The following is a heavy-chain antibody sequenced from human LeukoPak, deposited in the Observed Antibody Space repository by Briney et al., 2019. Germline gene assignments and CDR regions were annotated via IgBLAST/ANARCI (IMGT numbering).Heavy chain of an antibody. CDR3: ARSVWFGESCAYYYYGMDV. D-gene: IGHD3-10*01. V-gene: IGHV4-34*01. CDR2: INHSGST. Sequence: PSETLSLTCAVYGGSFSGYYWSWIRQPPGKGLEWIGEINHSGSTNYNPSLKSRVTISVDTSKNQFSLKLSSVTAADTAVYYCARSVWFGESCAYYYYGMDVWGQGTTVTVSS. CDR1: GGSFSGYY. J-gene: IGHJ6*02.